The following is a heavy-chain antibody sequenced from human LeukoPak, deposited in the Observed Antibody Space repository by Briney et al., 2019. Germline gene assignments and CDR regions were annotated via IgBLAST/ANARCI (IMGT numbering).Heavy chain of an antibody. CDR1: GGTFSSYA. Sequence: GASVKVSCKASGGTFSSYAISWVRQAPGQGLEWMGGIIPIFGTANYARKFQGRVTITADESTSTAYMELSSLRSEDTAVYYCARDRGGYDFDYWGQGTLVTVSS. D-gene: IGHD5-12*01. CDR2: IIPIFGTA. J-gene: IGHJ4*02. CDR3: ARDRGGYDFDY. V-gene: IGHV1-69*13.